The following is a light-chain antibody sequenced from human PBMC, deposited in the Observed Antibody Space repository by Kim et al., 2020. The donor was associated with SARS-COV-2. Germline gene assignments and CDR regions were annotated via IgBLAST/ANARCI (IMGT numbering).Light chain of an antibody. CDR3: QQYNSYPYT. CDR2: KAS. J-gene: IGKJ2*01. V-gene: IGKV1-5*03. CDR1: QSISSW. Sequence: DIQMTQSPSTLSASVGDRVTITCRASQSISSWLAWYQQKPGKAPKVLIYKASSLESGVPSRFSGSGSGTEFTLTISSLQPDDFASYYCQQYNSYPYTFGPGTKLEI.